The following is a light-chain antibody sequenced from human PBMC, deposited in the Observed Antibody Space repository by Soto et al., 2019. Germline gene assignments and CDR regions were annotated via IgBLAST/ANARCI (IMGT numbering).Light chain of an antibody. J-gene: IGLJ3*02. V-gene: IGLV1-44*01. CDR3: ASWDDSLNGRL. Sequence: QSALTQPPSASGPPGQTVTISCSGSNSNIGGNPVSWYQVLPGAAPKLLIYNNDQRPSGVPDRLSGSKSGTSASLAISGLQSDDEADYFCASWDDSLNGRLFGGGTKVTVL. CDR1: NSNIGGNP. CDR2: NND.